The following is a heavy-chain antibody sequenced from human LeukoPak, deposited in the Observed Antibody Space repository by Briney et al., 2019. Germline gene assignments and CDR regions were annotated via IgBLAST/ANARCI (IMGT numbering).Heavy chain of an antibody. J-gene: IGHJ4*02. CDR3: ARGGKATVVTM. V-gene: IGHV3-7*03. CDR2: IKEDGSEK. D-gene: IGHD4-23*01. CDR1: GFTFSSFS. Sequence: PGGSLRLSCAASGFTFSSFSMSWVRQAPGKGLEWVANIKEDGSEKYYVDSVKGRFTISRDNAKNSLYLQMNSLRAEDTAVYYCARGGKATVVTMWGQGILVTVSS.